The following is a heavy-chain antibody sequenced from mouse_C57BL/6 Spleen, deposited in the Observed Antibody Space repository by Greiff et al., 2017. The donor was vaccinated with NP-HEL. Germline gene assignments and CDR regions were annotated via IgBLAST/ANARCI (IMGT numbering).Heavy chain of an antibody. CDR3: ARSGDYDYDLCAY. V-gene: IGHV1-50*01. J-gene: IGHJ3*01. D-gene: IGHD2-4*01. CDR1: GYTFTSYW. CDR2: IDPSDSYT. Sequence: VQLQQSGAELVKPGASVKLSCKASGYTFTSYWMQWVKQRPGQGLEWIGEIDPSDSYTNYNQKFKGKATLTVDTSSSTAYMQLSSLTSEDSAVYYCARSGDYDYDLCAYWGQGTLVTVSA.